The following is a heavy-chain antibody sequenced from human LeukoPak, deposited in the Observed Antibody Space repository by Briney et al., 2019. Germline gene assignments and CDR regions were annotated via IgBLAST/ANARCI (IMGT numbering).Heavy chain of an antibody. CDR2: IYYSGST. CDR3: ARGTRNYDFWSGPYYFDY. Sequence: SETLSLTCAVYGGSFSSYYWSWIRQPPGKGLEWIGYIYYSGSTNYNPSLKSRVTISVDTSKNQFSLKLSSVTAADTAVYYCARGTRNYDFWSGPYYFDYWGQGTLVTVSS. D-gene: IGHD3-3*01. V-gene: IGHV4-59*01. J-gene: IGHJ4*02. CDR1: GGSFSSYY.